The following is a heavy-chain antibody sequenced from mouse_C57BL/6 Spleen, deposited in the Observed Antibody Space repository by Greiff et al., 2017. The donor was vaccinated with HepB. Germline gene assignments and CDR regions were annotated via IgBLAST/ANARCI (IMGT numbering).Heavy chain of an antibody. J-gene: IGHJ2*01. CDR3: ASPLITTVVAPYS. CDR2: IYPGSGNT. V-gene: IGHV1-66*01. Sequence: QVQLKESGPELVKPGASVKISCKASGYSFTSYYIHWVKQRPGQGLEWIGWIYPGSGNTKYNEKFKGKATLTADTSSSTAYMQLSSLTSEDSAVYYCASPLITTVVAPYSWGQGTTLTVSS. D-gene: IGHD1-1*01. CDR1: GYSFTSYY.